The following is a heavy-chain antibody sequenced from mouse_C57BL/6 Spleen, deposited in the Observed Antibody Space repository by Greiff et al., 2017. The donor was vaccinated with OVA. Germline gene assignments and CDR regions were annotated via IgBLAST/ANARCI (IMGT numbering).Heavy chain of an antibody. Sequence: EVKLVESGGGLVKPGGSLKLSCAASGFTFSSYAMSWVRQTPEKRLEWVATISDGGSYTYYPDNVKGRFTISRDNAKNNLYLQMSHLKSEDTAMYYCARLESSYYFDYWGQGTTLTVSS. CDR1: GFTFSSYA. CDR3: ARLESSYYFDY. CDR2: ISDGGSYT. J-gene: IGHJ2*01. V-gene: IGHV5-4*03.